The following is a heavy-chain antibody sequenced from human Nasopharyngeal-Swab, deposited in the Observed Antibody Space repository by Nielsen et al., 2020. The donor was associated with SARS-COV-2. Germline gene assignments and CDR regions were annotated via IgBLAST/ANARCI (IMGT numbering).Heavy chain of an antibody. J-gene: IGHJ4*02. CDR3: AKSGAVTTPIDY. Sequence: GGSLRLSCAASGFTFSDNYMSWIRQAPGKGLEWVSYVSRSGRTIYYADSVKGRFTISRDNSKNTLYLQMNSLRAEDTAVYYCAKSGAVTTPIDYWGQGTLVTVSS. CDR1: GFTFSDNY. V-gene: IGHV3-11*01. CDR2: VSRSGRTI. D-gene: IGHD4-17*01.